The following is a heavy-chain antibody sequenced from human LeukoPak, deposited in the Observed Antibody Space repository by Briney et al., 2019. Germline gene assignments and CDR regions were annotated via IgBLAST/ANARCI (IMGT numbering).Heavy chain of an antibody. CDR3: ARHGWKCSGGSCSDAFDI. J-gene: IGHJ3*02. CDR1: GGSISSSSYY. D-gene: IGHD2-15*01. Sequence: SETLSLTCTVSGGSISSSSYYWGWIRQPPGKGLEWMGSIYYSGSTYYNPSLKSRVTISVDTSKNQFSLKLSSVTAADTAVYYCARHGWKCSGGSCSDAFDIWGQGTMVTVSS. V-gene: IGHV4-39*01. CDR2: IYYSGST.